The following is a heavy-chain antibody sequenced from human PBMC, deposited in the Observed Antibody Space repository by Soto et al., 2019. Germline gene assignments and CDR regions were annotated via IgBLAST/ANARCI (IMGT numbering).Heavy chain of an antibody. Sequence: ASVKVSCKASGYTFSSYAITWVRQAPGQGLEWMGWISADNGDTKYALKFQGRVTMTTDTSTTTAYMELRSLRSDDTAVYYCARRARDYYHGLDVWRPGPTVTVSS. J-gene: IGHJ6*02. V-gene: IGHV1-18*01. CDR2: ISADNGDT. CDR3: ARRARDYYHGLDV. CDR1: GYTFSSYA.